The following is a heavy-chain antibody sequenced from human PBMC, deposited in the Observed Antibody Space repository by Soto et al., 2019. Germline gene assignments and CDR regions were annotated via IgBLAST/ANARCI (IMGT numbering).Heavy chain of an antibody. Sequence: SQTLSLTCAISGDSVFSNRAAWNWIRQSPSRGLEWLGRTYYRSKWYNEYAVSVKSRIIINADTSMNQFSLQLNSVTPEDTAVYYCARRGIAVAGSKNNWFDPWGQGILVTVSS. CDR3: ARRGIAVAGSKNNWFDP. V-gene: IGHV6-1*01. D-gene: IGHD6-19*01. CDR1: GDSVFSNRAA. J-gene: IGHJ5*02. CDR2: TYYRSKWYN.